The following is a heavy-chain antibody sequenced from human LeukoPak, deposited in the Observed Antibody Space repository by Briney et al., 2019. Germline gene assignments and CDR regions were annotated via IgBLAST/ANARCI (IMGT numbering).Heavy chain of an antibody. CDR1: GYTFTSYC. J-gene: IGHJ3*02. V-gene: IGHV1-46*01. CDR2: INPSGGST. Sequence: GPSVNVSCKASGYTFTSYCMHWVRQAHGQGLEWMGIINPSGGSTSYAQTFQGRVTMTRDTPTSTVYMELSSRRSEDTAVYYCAGIGPDAFDMGGQGTMVTVSS. CDR3: AGIGPDAFDM.